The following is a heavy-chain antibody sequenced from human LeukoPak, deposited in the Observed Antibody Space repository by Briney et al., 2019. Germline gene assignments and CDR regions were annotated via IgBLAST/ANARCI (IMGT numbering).Heavy chain of an antibody. CDR1: GYTFNTYG. CDR2: ISGYNGKT. D-gene: IGHD2-15*01. Sequence: GASVKVSCKASGYTFNTYGITWVRQAPGQGLEWMGWISGYNGKTKYAQKFQGRVTMTEDTSTDTAYMELGSLTSEDTAVYYCATDPVGYCSSDSCYSVDYWGQGSLVTVSS. CDR3: ATDPVGYCSSDSCYSVDY. V-gene: IGHV1-18*01. J-gene: IGHJ4*02.